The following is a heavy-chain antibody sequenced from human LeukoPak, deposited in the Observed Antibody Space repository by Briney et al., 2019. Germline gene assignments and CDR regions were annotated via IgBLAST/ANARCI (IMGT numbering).Heavy chain of an antibody. CDR3: ARSRAAAKTYYDILTGPVGNFDY. D-gene: IGHD3-9*01. V-gene: IGHV3-48*01. CDR1: GFTFSTDS. Sequence: HSGGSLRLSCAASGFTFSTDSMNWVRQAPGKGLEWVSYISSTSSTTYYADSVKGRFTISRDNAKNSLYLQMNSLRAEDTAVYYCARSRAAAKTYYDILTGPVGNFDYWGQGTLVTVSS. CDR2: ISSTSSTT. J-gene: IGHJ4*02.